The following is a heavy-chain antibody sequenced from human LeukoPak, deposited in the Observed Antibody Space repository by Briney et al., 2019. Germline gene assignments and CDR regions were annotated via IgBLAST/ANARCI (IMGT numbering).Heavy chain of an antibody. CDR2: IYPGGST. J-gene: IGHJ4*02. CDR3: ASKDPYDSRGYLLDY. D-gene: IGHD3-22*01. Sequence: GGSLRLSCAGSGFIVSSNYMSWVRQAPGKGLEWVSLIYPGGSTFYSDSVKGRFTISRDNSKNTLYLQMNSLRAEDTAVYYCASKDPYDSRGYLLDYWGQGTLVTVSS. V-gene: IGHV3-66*01. CDR1: GFIVSSNY.